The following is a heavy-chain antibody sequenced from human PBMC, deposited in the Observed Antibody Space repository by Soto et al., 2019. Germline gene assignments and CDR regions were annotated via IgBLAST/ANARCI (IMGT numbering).Heavy chain of an antibody. V-gene: IGHV1-8*01. CDR3: ARGYCSGGSCYFYWFDP. Sequence: CKASGYTFTSYDINWVRQATGQGLEWMGWMNPNSGNTGYAQKFQGRVTMTRNTSISTAYMELSSLRSEDTAVYYCARGYCSGGSCYFYWFDPWGQGTLVTVSS. D-gene: IGHD2-15*01. CDR2: MNPNSGNT. J-gene: IGHJ5*02. CDR1: GYTFTSYD.